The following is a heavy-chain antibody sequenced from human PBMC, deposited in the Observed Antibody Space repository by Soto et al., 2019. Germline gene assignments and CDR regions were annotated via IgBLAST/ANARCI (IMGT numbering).Heavy chain of an antibody. CDR1: GDTFNFYS. CDR3: ASSYGSGYRAFDY. J-gene: IGHJ4*02. V-gene: IGHV1-69*02. CDR2: VNPIVSMS. Sequence: QVQLVQSGAEVKRPGSSVKVSCKASGDTFNFYSINWVRQAPGLGLEWMGRVNPIVSMSNYAQKFQGRVRMPADKSTSTADMELSSLRSEDTAIYYGASSYGSGYRAFDYWGQGALVTVSS. D-gene: IGHD3-10*01.